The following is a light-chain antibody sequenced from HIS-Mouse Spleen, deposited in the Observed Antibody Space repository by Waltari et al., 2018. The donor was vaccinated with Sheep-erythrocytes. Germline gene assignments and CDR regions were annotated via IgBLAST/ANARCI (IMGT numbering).Light chain of an antibody. CDR2: DVS. V-gene: IGLV2-11*01. CDR3: CSYAGSYTWV. CDR1: SSDVGGYNY. J-gene: IGLJ3*02. Sequence: QSALTQPRSVSGSPGQSVTISCTGTSSDVGGYNYVSWYQPPPGTAPKRMIYDVSKRPSGVPGRFSGSKSCNTASLTISGLQAEDEADYYCCSYAGSYTWVFGGGTKLTVL.